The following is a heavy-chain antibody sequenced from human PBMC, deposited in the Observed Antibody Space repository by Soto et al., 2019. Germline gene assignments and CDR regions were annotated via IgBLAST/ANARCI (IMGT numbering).Heavy chain of an antibody. Sequence: ASVKVTCKASGYTFTSYGISWVRQAPGQGLEWMGWISAYNGNTNYAQKLQGRVTMTTDTSTSTAYTELRSLRSDDTAVYYCAREYSGYDTVYYYYYMDVWGKGTTVTVSS. CDR2: ISAYNGNT. J-gene: IGHJ6*03. CDR3: AREYSGYDTVYYYYYMDV. CDR1: GYTFTSYG. V-gene: IGHV1-18*01. D-gene: IGHD5-12*01.